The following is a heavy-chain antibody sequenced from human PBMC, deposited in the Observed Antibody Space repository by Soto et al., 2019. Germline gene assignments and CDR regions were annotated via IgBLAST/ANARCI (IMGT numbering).Heavy chain of an antibody. CDR2: ISAYNGNT. CDR3: ARDYYCSGGSCYSGWFDP. V-gene: IGHV1-18*01. D-gene: IGHD2-15*01. J-gene: IGHJ5*02. CDR1: GYTFTSYG. Sequence: QVQLVQSGAEVKKPGASVKVSCKASGYTFTSYGISWVRQAPGQGLEWMGGISAYNGNTNNAQKLQGGVTMTTDTSTSTAYMELRSLRSDDTAVYYCARDYYCSGGSCYSGWFDPWGQGTLVTVSS.